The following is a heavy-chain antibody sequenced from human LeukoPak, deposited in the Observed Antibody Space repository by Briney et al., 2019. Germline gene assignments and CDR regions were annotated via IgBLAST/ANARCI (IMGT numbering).Heavy chain of an antibody. CDR1: GYTLTELS. CDR3: ATRYSSSWSYAFDI. D-gene: IGHD6-13*01. J-gene: IGHJ3*02. V-gene: IGHV1-24*01. CDR2: FDPEDGET. Sequence: ASVKVSCTVSGYTLTELSMHWVRQAPGKGLEWMGGFDPEDGETIYAQKFQGRVTMTEDTSTDTAYMELSSLRSEDTAVYYCATRYSSSWSYAFDIWGQGTMVTVSS.